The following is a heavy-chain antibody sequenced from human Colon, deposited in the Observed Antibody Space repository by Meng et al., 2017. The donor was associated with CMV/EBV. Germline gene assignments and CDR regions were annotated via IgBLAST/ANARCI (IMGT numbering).Heavy chain of an antibody. CDR2: IYYSGST. Sequence: LTCSVSGDSISSGDYYWSWIRQPPGKGLEWIGYIYYSGSTYYNPSLKSRVTISLDTSKNQFSLNLKSVTAADTAVYYCARRYGPVDPWGPGTLVTVSS. CDR1: GDSISSGDYY. J-gene: IGHJ5*02. V-gene: IGHV4-30-4*01. CDR3: ARRYGPVDP. D-gene: IGHD5-18*01.